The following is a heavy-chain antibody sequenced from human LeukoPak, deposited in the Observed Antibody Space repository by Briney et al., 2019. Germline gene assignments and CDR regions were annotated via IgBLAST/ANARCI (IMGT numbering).Heavy chain of an antibody. D-gene: IGHD1-26*01. V-gene: IGHV4-34*01. CDR3: ARHRGSYAYYFDY. CDR2: IYYSGST. Sequence: SETLSLTCAVYGGSFSGYYWSWIRQPPGKGLEWIGSIYYSGSTYYNPSLKSRVTISVDTSKNQFSLKLSSVTAADTAVYYCARHRGSYAYYFDYWGQGTLVTVSS. J-gene: IGHJ4*02. CDR1: GGSFSGYY.